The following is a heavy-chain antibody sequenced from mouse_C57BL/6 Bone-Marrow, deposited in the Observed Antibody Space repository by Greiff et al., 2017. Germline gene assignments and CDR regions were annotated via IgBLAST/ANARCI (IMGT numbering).Heavy chain of an antibody. CDR3: ARLWGCYCDY. J-gene: IGHJ2*01. D-gene: IGHD4-1*01. CDR2: IRNKANGYTT. Sequence: EVQLVESGGGLVQPGGSLSLSCAASGFTFTDYYMSWVRQPPGKALEWLGFIRNKANGYTTEYSASVKGRFTISRDNSQSILYLQMNALRAEDSATYYCARLWGCYCDYWGQGTTPTVSA. CDR1: GFTFTDYY. V-gene: IGHV7-3*01.